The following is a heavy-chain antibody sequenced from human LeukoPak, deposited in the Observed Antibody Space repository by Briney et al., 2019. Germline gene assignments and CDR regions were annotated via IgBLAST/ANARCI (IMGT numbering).Heavy chain of an antibody. V-gene: IGHV3-23*01. CDR2: ISGSGGST. Sequence: GGSLRLSCAASGFTFSSYAMSWVRQAPGKGLEWVSAISGSGGSTYYADSVKGRFTISRDNSKNTLYLQMNSLRAEDTAVYYCANLSPYYYDSSGYEREVDYWGQGTLVTVSS. D-gene: IGHD3-22*01. J-gene: IGHJ4*02. CDR1: GFTFSSYA. CDR3: ANLSPYYYDSSGYEREVDY.